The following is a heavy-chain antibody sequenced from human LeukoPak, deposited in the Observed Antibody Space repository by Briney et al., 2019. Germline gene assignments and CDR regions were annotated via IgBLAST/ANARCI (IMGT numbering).Heavy chain of an antibody. CDR3: ARHSFGLGYNNFDY. V-gene: IGHV4-39*01. Sequence: SSETLSLTCTVSGGSISSSSYSWGWIRQPPGMGLEWIGSIFYSGSTYYNPSLKSRVTISLDTSKNQCSLKVSSVTAADTAVYYCARHSFGLGYNNFDYWGQGTLVTVSS. CDR1: GGSISSSSYS. CDR2: IFYSGST. J-gene: IGHJ4*02. D-gene: IGHD5-24*01.